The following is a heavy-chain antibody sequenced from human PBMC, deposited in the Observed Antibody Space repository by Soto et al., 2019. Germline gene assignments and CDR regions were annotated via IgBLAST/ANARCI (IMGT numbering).Heavy chain of an antibody. D-gene: IGHD3-10*01. CDR3: ARGNSTGSHYNSGY. V-gene: IGHV3-48*02. Sequence: EVQLVESGGGLVQPGGSLRLSCLTSGFSFHTFDMNWVRQAPGRGLEWVSSISRTGGTIYYADSVRGRFTVSRDNAVTSLYLQMSSLRDDDTAVYYCARGNSTGSHYNSGYWGQGTLVIFSS. CDR1: GFSFHTFD. CDR2: ISRTGGTI. J-gene: IGHJ4*02.